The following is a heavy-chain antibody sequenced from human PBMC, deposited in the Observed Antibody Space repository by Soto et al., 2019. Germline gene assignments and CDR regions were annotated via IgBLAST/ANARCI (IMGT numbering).Heavy chain of an antibody. CDR3: ARETAEPGAFDI. D-gene: IGHD1-1*01. CDR1: GFTFSSYS. Sequence: EVQLVESGGGLVKPGGSLRLSCAASGFTFSSYSMNWVRQAPGKGLEWVSSISSSSSYIYYADSVKGRFTISRDNAKNSLYLQMNSLRAEDTAVYYCARETAEPGAFDIWGQGTMVTVSS. J-gene: IGHJ3*02. CDR2: ISSSSSYI. V-gene: IGHV3-21*01.